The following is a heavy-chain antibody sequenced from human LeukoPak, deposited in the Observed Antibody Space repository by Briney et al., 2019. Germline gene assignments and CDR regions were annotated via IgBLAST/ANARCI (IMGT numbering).Heavy chain of an antibody. CDR2: ISSSGST. J-gene: IGHJ4*02. CDR3: AKEVYYDKKDY. Sequence: GGSLRLSCAASGFTVSSNYMTWVRQAPGKGLEWVSVISSSGSTYYADSVKGRFTISRDNSKNTLYLQMNSLRAEDTAVYYCAKEVYYDKKDYWGQGTLVTVSS. D-gene: IGHD3-22*01. V-gene: IGHV3-53*01. CDR1: GFTVSSNY.